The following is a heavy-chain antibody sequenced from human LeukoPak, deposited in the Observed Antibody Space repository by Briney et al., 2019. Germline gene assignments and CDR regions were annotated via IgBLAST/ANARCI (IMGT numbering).Heavy chain of an antibody. Sequence: SVKVSCKASGGTFISYAISWVRQAPGQGLEWTGGIIPIFGTANYAQKFQGRVTITADESTSTAYMELSSLRSEDTAVYYCTCSPEGLWFRYYFDYWGQGTLVTVSS. CDR3: TCSPEGLWFRYYFDY. D-gene: IGHD3-10*01. CDR1: GGTFISYA. V-gene: IGHV1-69*01. J-gene: IGHJ4*02. CDR2: IIPIFGTA.